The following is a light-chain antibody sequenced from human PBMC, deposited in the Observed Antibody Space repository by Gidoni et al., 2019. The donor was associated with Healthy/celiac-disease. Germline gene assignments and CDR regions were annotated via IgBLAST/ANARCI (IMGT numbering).Light chain of an antibody. CDR1: QSISSY. Sequence: IQMTPSPSSLSASVGDRVTITCRASQSISSYLNWYQQKPGKAPKLLIYAASSLQSGVPSRFSGSGSGTDFTLTISSLQPEDFATYYCQQSYSTLLFTFGPGTKVEIK. J-gene: IGKJ3*01. CDR2: AAS. CDR3: QQSYSTLLFT. V-gene: IGKV1-39*01.